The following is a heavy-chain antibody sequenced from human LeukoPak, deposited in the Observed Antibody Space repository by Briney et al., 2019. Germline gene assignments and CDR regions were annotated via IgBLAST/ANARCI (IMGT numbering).Heavy chain of an antibody. CDR3: ARALYYDFWSGYSNWFDP. CDR1: GGSISSSSYY. D-gene: IGHD3-3*01. V-gene: IGHV4-39*07. CDR2: IYYSGST. J-gene: IGHJ5*02. Sequence: PSETLSLTCTVSGGSISSSSYYWGWIRQPPGKGLEWIGSIYYSGSTYYNPSLKSRVTISVDTSKNRFSLKLSSVTAADTAVYYCARALYYDFWSGYSNWFDPWGQGTLVTVSS.